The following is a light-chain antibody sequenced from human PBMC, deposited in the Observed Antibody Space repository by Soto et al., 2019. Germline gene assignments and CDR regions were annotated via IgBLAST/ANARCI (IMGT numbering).Light chain of an antibody. CDR3: QHYNSYSEA. Sequence: DIQMTQSPSTLSGSVGDRVTITCRARQTISSWLAWYQQKPGKAPKLLIYKASTLKSGVPSRFSVSGSGTEFTLTISSLQPDDFATYYCQHYNSYSEAVGQGTKVDSK. CDR2: KAS. V-gene: IGKV1-5*03. CDR1: QTISSW. J-gene: IGKJ1*01.